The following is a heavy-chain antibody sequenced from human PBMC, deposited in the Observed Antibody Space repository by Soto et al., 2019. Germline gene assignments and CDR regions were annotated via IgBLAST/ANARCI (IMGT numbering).Heavy chain of an antibody. CDR2: INHSGST. J-gene: IGHJ4*02. V-gene: IGHV4-34*01. CDR3: ARARGYSSSLWFGY. D-gene: IGHD6-13*01. Sequence: QVQLQQWGAGLLKPSETLSLTCAVYGGSFSGYYWSWIRQPPGKGLEWIGEINHSGSTNYNPSLKSRVTISVDTSKNQFSLELSSVTAADTAVYYCARARGYSSSLWFGYWGQGTLVTVSS. CDR1: GGSFSGYY.